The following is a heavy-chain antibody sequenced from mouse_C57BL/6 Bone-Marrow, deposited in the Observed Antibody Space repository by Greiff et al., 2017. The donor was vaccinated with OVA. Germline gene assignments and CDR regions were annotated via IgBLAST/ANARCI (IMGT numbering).Heavy chain of an antibody. CDR3: ARLEGASD. D-gene: IGHD3-1*01. J-gene: IGHJ3*01. Sequence: EVTGVESGGDLVKPGGSLKLSCAASGFPFSSYGMSWVRQTPDKRLEWVATMSSGGSYTYYPDSVKGRFTIDRDNAKNTLYLQRSSLKSEDTSMYYCARLEGASDWGQGTLVTVSA. V-gene: IGHV5-6*01. CDR1: GFPFSSYG. CDR2: MSSGGSYT.